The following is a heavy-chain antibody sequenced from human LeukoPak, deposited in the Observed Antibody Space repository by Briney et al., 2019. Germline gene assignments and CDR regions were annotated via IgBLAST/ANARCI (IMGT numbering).Heavy chain of an antibody. D-gene: IGHD6-13*01. CDR3: AKYRSSSSWFDVSDI. J-gene: IGHJ3*02. CDR1: GFIFSNCA. CDR2: ISGSGGTT. V-gene: IGHV3-23*01. Sequence: PGGSLRLSCAASGFIFSNCAMNWVRQAPGKGLEWVSAISGSGGTTYYADSVKGRFTISRDNSKNTLYLQMNSLRADDTAVYYCAKYRSSSSWFDVSDIWGQGTMVTVSS.